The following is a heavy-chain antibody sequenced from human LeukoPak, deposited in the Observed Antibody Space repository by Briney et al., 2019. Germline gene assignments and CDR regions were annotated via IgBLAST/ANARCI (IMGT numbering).Heavy chain of an antibody. CDR1: GGSFSGYY. CDR3: ARGGGWRERYYYMDV. D-gene: IGHD5-24*01. Sequence: SETLSLTCAVYGGSFSGYYWSWIRQPPGKGLEWIGYIYYSGSTNYNPSLKSRVTISVDTSKNQFPLKLSSVTAADTAVYYCARGGGWRERYYYMDVWGKGTTVTISS. J-gene: IGHJ6*03. CDR2: IYYSGST. V-gene: IGHV4-59*01.